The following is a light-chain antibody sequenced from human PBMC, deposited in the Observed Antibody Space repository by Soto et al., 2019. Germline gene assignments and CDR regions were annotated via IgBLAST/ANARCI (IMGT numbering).Light chain of an antibody. V-gene: IGLV2-14*03. CDR2: DVS. CDR1: SSDVGAYNY. Sequence: QSALTQPASVSGSPGQSITISCTGNSSDVGAYNYVSWYQHHPGKAPKLIIYDVSNRPSGVSNRFSGSKSGNTASLTISGLQAEDEADYYCTSYTSSSTVVFGGGTKVTVL. J-gene: IGLJ2*01. CDR3: TSYTSSSTVV.